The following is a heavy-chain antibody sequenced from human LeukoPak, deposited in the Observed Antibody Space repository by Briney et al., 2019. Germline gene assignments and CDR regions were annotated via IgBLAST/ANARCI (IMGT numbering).Heavy chain of an antibody. Sequence: GGSLRLSGAASGFTFSSYAMSWVRQAPGKGLEWVSAISGSGGSTYYADSVKGRFTISRDNSKNTLYLQMNSLRAEDTAVYYCAKRITMVRGVISNPFFDYWGQGTLVTVSS. V-gene: IGHV3-23*01. CDR3: AKRITMVRGVISNPFFDY. CDR1: GFTFSSYA. J-gene: IGHJ4*02. D-gene: IGHD3-10*01. CDR2: ISGSGGST.